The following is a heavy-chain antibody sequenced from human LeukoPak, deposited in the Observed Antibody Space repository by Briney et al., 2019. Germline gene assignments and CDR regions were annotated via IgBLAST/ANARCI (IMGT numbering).Heavy chain of an antibody. Sequence: ASVKVSCKASGGTFSSYAISWVRQAPGQGLEWMGWISTYNGNTNYAQKFQGRVTMTTDTSTSTAYMELRSLGSDDTAIYYCARRGTYLDYWGQGTLVTVSS. V-gene: IGHV1-18*01. CDR2: ISTYNGNT. CDR3: ARRGTYLDY. D-gene: IGHD1-1*01. CDR1: GGTFSSYA. J-gene: IGHJ4*02.